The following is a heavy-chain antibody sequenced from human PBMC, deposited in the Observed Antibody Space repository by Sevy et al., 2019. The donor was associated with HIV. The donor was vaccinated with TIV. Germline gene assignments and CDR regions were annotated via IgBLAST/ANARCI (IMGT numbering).Heavy chain of an antibody. Sequence: GGSLRLSCAASGFTFSSYNMNWVRQAPGKGLEWVSSISSSSTYIYYADSVQGRFTISRDNAKNSLFLQMNSLRAEDTAVYHCARDVGPGMAAAPDLWGRGTLVTVSS. CDR1: GFTFSSYN. CDR2: ISSSSTYI. J-gene: IGHJ2*01. V-gene: IGHV3-21*01. CDR3: ARDVGPGMAAAPDL. D-gene: IGHD6-13*01.